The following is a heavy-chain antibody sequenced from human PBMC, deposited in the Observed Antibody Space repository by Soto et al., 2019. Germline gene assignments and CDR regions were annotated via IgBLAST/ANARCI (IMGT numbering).Heavy chain of an antibody. J-gene: IGHJ6*02. CDR1: GGTFSSYA. D-gene: IGHD2-15*01. Sequence: SVKVSCKASGGTFSSYAISWVRQAPGQGLEWMGGIIPIFGTANYAQKFQGRVTITADESTSTAYMELSSLRSEDTAVYYCARGGCSGGSCYPWDYYGMDVWGQGTTVTVSS. V-gene: IGHV1-69*13. CDR3: ARGGCSGGSCYPWDYYGMDV. CDR2: IIPIFGTA.